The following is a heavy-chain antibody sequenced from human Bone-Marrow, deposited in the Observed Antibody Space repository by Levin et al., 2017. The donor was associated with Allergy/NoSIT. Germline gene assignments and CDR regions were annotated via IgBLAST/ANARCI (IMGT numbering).Heavy chain of an antibody. V-gene: IGHV4-34*01. CDR1: GGSFSGYY. CDR3: ARGRGYCSDNNCSKVLRAYYFYYMDV. D-gene: IGHD2-15*01. J-gene: IGHJ6*03. Sequence: PSETLSLTCAVYGGSFSGYYWTWIRQSPGKGLEWIGEINHSGSSNYNPTLKSRVTISVEKSKNQLSLRLSSVTAADTAMYYCARGRGYCSDNNCSKVLRAYYFYYMDVWGKGTTVTVSS. CDR2: INHSGSS.